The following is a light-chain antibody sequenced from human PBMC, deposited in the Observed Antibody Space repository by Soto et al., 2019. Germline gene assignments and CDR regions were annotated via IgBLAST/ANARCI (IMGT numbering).Light chain of an antibody. Sequence: EIVLTQSPGTLSLSPGERATLSCRASQSVSSNSLVWYQQKPGQAPRLPIYGASNRATGIPDRFSGSGSGTDFTLTISRLDPDDFAVYYCQQYGTSPPWTFGQGTKVKIK. CDR3: QQYGTSPPWT. CDR1: QSVSSNS. V-gene: IGKV3-20*01. CDR2: GAS. J-gene: IGKJ1*01.